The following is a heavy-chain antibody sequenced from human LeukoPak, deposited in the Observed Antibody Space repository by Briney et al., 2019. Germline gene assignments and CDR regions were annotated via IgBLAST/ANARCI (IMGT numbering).Heavy chain of an antibody. CDR2: IYTSGST. CDR3: ARDSTYYCGSGSAGDWFDP. V-gene: IGHV4-61*02. D-gene: IGHD3-10*01. J-gene: IGHJ5*02. CDR1: GGSISSGSYY. Sequence: TSQTLSLTCTVSGGSISSGSYYWSWIRQPAGKGLEWIVRIYTSGSTNYNPSLKSRVTISVDTSKNQFSLKLSSVTAADTAVYYCARDSTYYCGSGSAGDWFDPWGQGTLVTVSS.